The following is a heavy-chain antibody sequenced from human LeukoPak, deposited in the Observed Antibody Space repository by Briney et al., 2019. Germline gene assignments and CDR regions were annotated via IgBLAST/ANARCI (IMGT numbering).Heavy chain of an antibody. CDR3: AKGDWYYFDY. J-gene: IGHJ4*02. D-gene: IGHD3/OR15-3a*01. V-gene: IGHV3-9*01. CDR2: IGWNSGSI. CDR1: GFTFDDYA. Sequence: GRSLRLSCAASGFTFDDYAMHWVRQAPGKGLEWVSGIGWNSGSIGYGDSVKGRFTISRDNAKNSLYLQMNSLRAEDTALYYCAKGDWYYFDYWGQGTLVTVSS.